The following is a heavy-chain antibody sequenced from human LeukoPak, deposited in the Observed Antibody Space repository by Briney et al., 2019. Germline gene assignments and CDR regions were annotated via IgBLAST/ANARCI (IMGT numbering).Heavy chain of an antibody. CDR1: GFTFNTFN. Sequence: GGSLRLSCAASGFTFNTFNMNWVRQAPAKGLEWVSSITSDGDYIYYADSVKGRFTTARDNAKNSLSMQLNSLRVEDTAVYYCARGHYDVLAAAYKWTPDYWGQGTLVTVSS. CDR2: ITSDGDYI. D-gene: IGHD3-9*01. CDR3: ARGHYDVLAAAYKWTPDY. J-gene: IGHJ4*02. V-gene: IGHV3-21*01.